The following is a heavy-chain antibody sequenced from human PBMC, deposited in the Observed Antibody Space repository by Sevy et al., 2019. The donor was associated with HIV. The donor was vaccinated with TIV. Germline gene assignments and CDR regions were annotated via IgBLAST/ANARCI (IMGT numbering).Heavy chain of an antibody. Sequence: GGSLRLSCAASGFTFGNYAMTWVRQAAGKGLEWVSSISGTGGTTYYGDSVKGRFTISRDNSKYTLYIQMNSLRAEDTAVYYCAKDRIEGARKLDYWGLGTLVTVSS. CDR2: ISGTGGTT. CDR1: GFTFGNYA. CDR3: AKDRIEGARKLDY. D-gene: IGHD1-26*01. J-gene: IGHJ4*02. V-gene: IGHV3-23*01.